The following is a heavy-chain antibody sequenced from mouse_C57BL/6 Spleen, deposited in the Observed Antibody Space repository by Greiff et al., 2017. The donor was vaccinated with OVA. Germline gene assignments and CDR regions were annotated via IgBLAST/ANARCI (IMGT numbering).Heavy chain of an antibody. V-gene: IGHV1-54*01. Sequence: QVQLQQSGAELVRPGTSVKVSCKASGYAFTNSLIEWVKQRPGQGLEWIVVINPGSGGTNYNDKFKGKATLTANKSSSTAYMQLSSLTSEDAAVYFGARSGRGSRNFDVWGTGTTVTVSS. D-gene: IGHD4-1*01. CDR3: ARSGRGSRNFDV. CDR1: GYAFTNSL. CDR2: INPGSGGT. J-gene: IGHJ1*03.